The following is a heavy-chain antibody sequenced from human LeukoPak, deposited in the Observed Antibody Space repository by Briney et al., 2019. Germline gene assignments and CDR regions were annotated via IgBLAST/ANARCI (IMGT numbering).Heavy chain of an antibody. J-gene: IGHJ3*02. V-gene: IGHV3-9*03. CDR3: AKASDGIVAARSLDI. Sequence: GGSLRLSCAASGFTFDDYAMHWVRQAPGKGLEWVSGISWNSGSIGYADSVKGRFTISRDNAKNSLYLQMNSLRAEDMALYYCAKASDGIVAARSLDIWGQGTMVTVSS. CDR1: GFTFDDYA. D-gene: IGHD6-13*01. CDR2: ISWNSGSI.